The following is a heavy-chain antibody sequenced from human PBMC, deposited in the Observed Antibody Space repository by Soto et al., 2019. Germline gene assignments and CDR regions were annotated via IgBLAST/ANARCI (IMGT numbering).Heavy chain of an antibody. D-gene: IGHD6-19*01. CDR3: AREGGPGIGVAGALRAFDI. CDR1: GSTFTSYY. CDR2: INPSGGST. J-gene: IGHJ3*02. V-gene: IGHV1-46*01. Sequence: SVQVSCKTSGSTFTSYYMHWVRQAPGQGLEWMGIINPSGGSTSYAQKFQGRVTMTRDTSTSTVYMELSSLRSEDTAVYYCAREGGPGIGVAGALRAFDIWGQGTMVTVSS.